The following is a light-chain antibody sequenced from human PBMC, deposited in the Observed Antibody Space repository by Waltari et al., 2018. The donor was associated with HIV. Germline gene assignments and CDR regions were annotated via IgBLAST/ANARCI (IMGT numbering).Light chain of an antibody. J-gene: IGLJ3*02. Sequence: QSVLTQPPSASGTPGQRVTISCSGSSSNIGRNTVNWDQQIPGTASKLLIYSNNQRPSVCLDRFSGCKSGTSASLAISGLQAEDEADDYGAACEDSLNGRVFGGGTKLTVL. V-gene: IGLV1-44*01. CDR2: SNN. CDR1: SSNIGRNT. CDR3: AACEDSLNGRV.